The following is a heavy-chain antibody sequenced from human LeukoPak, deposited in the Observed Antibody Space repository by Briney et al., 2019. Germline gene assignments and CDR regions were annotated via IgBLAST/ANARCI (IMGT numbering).Heavy chain of an antibody. D-gene: IGHD2-2*01. CDR3: ARNAPLDY. CDR1: GFTFSNSW. V-gene: IGHV3-7*01. Sequence: GGSLRLSCAASGFTFSNSWMSWVRQASGKGLEWLAFIKLDGSEKYYVDSVKGRFTVSRDNAKESLYLQMNILRVEDTAVYYCARNAPLDYWGQGTLVTVSS. J-gene: IGHJ4*02. CDR2: IKLDGSEK.